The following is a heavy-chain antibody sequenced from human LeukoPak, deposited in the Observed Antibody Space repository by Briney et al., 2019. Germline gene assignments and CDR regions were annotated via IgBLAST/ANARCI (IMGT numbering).Heavy chain of an antibody. CDR3: ARSVAGVSAGDY. J-gene: IGHJ4*02. CDR1: GFTVSSNY. Sequence: GGSLRLSCAASGFTVSSNYMSWVRQAAGKGLEWVSVIYSGGSTYYADSVKGRFTISRDNSKNTLYLQMNSLRAEDTAVYYCARSVAGVSAGDYWGQGTLVTVSS. D-gene: IGHD6-19*01. CDR2: IYSGGST. V-gene: IGHV3-53*01.